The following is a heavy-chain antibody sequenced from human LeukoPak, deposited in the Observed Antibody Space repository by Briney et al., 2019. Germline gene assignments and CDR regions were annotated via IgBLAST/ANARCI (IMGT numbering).Heavy chain of an antibody. CDR2: INHSGST. D-gene: IGHD2-2*01. CDR1: GGSFSGYY. Sequence: SETLSLTCAVYGGSFSGYYWSRIRQPPGKGLEWIGEINHSGSTNYNPSLKSRVTISVDTSKNQFSLKLSSVTAADTAVYYCARFGSTSYYLKDWFDPWGQGNLVTVSS. J-gene: IGHJ5*02. CDR3: ARFGSTSYYLKDWFDP. V-gene: IGHV4-34*01.